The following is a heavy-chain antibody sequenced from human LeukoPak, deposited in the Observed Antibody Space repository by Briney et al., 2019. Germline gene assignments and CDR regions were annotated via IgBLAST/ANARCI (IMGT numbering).Heavy chain of an antibody. V-gene: IGHV3-43D*04. J-gene: IGHJ4*02. D-gene: IGHD5-12*01. Sequence: GGSLRLSCAASGFTFDDYAMHWVRQAPAKGLEWVSLISWDGGSTYYADSVKGRFTISRDNSKNSLYLQMNSLRAEDTALYYCAKGGATSRTLDYWGQGTLVTVSS. CDR2: ISWDGGST. CDR1: GFTFDDYA. CDR3: AKGGATSRTLDY.